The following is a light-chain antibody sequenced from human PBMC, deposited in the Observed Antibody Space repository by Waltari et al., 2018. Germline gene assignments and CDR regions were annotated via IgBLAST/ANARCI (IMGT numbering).Light chain of an antibody. CDR3: QRYNSYPIT. J-gene: IGKJ3*01. V-gene: IGKV1-5*03. CDR1: QSIGSW. Sequence: DIQMTQSPSTLSAYVGDRVTITCRASQSIGSWLALYQQKPGKAPKLLIYEATSLESGVPSRFSASGSGTEFTLTISSLQPDDFATYYCQRYNSYPITFGPGTKVDI. CDR2: EAT.